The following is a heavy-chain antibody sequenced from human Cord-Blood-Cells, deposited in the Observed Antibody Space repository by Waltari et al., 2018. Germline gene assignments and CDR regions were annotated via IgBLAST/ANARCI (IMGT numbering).Heavy chain of an antibody. CDR2: INHSGST. CDR1: GGSFSGYY. V-gene: IGHV4-34*01. CDR3: ARLGYCSSTSCYTGY. D-gene: IGHD2-2*02. J-gene: IGHJ4*02. Sequence: QVQLQQWGAGLLKPSETLSLTCAVYGGSFSGYYWSWIRQPPGKGLEWIGEINHSGSTNYNPSLKSRVTISVDTSKNQFSLKLSSVTAADTAVYYCARLGYCSSTSCYTGYWGQGTLVTVSS.